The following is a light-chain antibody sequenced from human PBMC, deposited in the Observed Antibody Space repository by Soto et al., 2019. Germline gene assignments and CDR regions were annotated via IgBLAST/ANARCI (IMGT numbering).Light chain of an antibody. CDR1: NSDIGGYSY. CDR3: TSYTSRSTLGV. J-gene: IGLJ2*01. V-gene: IGLV2-14*03. Sequence: QLVLTQPASVSGSPGQSITISCTGSNSDIGGYSYVSWYQQHPGKAPKLMIYDVSNRPSGVSYRFSGSKSGNTASLTISGLQAEDEADYYCTSYTSRSTLGVFGGGTKLTVL. CDR2: DVS.